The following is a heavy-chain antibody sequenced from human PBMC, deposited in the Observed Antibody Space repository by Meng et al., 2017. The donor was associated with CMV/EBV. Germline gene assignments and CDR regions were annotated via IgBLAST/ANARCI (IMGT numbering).Heavy chain of an antibody. Sequence: SYSMNWVRQAQGKGLEWVSSISSSSSYIYYADSVKGRFTISRDNAKNSPYLQMNSLRAEDTAVYYCARPLGYCSSTSCYGRVNWFDPWGQGTLVTVSS. CDR3: ARPLGYCSSTSCYGRVNWFDP. J-gene: IGHJ5*02. D-gene: IGHD2-2*01. V-gene: IGHV3-21*01. CDR2: ISSSSSYI. CDR1: SYS.